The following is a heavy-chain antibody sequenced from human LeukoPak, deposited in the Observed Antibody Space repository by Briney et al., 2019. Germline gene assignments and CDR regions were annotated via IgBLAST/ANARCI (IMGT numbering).Heavy chain of an antibody. D-gene: IGHD3-16*01. V-gene: IGHV4-39*01. CDR2: IYYSGTT. Sequence: SETLSLTCTVSGDSVSSTRYYWVWIRQPPGKGLEWIGSIYYSGTTYYNPSLKSRVTILLDMSKNQFSLRLTSVTAADTAVYYCTRYSYGGEDWFDPCGQGTLVTVSS. J-gene: IGHJ5*02. CDR1: GDSVSSTRYY. CDR3: TRYSYGGEDWFDP.